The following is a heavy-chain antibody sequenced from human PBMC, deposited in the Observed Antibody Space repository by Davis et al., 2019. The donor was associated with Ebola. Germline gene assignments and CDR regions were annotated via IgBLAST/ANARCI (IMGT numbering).Heavy chain of an antibody. V-gene: IGHV1-2*02. Sequence: ASVKVSCKASGYTFTGYYMHWVRQAPGQGLEWMGWIKPNSGGTNYAQKFQGRLTITRDTSISTAYMELSSLRSDDTAVYYCARDIEGRDSSSWSYYYYYMDVWGKGTTVTVSS. CDR2: IKPNSGGT. J-gene: IGHJ6*03. D-gene: IGHD6-13*01. CDR3: ARDIEGRDSSSWSYYYYYMDV. CDR1: GYTFTGYY.